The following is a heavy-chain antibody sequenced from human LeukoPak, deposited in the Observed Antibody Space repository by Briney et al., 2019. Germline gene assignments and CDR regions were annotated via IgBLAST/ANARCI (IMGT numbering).Heavy chain of an antibody. Sequence: GGSLRLSCAASGFTFSGHWMSWVRQAPGKGLEWVANINQDGSGKNYVDPVKGRFTISRDNAKNSLYLQMNSLRADDTAVYYCTRGHDWGQGTLVTVSS. CDR1: GFTFSGHW. J-gene: IGHJ4*02. CDR3: TRGHD. CDR2: INQDGSGK. V-gene: IGHV3-7*01.